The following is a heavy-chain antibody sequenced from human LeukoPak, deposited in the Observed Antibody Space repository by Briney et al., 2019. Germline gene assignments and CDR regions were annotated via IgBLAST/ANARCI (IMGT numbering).Heavy chain of an antibody. CDR3: ARRIPTRERRPYWYFDL. Sequence: GGSLRLSCVASGFTFSSRDWMTWVRPAPGKGLEWVSYISSSGSTIYYADSVKGRFTISRDNAKNSLYLQMNSLRAEDTAVYYCARRIPTRERRPYWYFDLWGRGTLVTVSS. CDR1: GFTFSSRDW. V-gene: IGHV3-48*04. CDR2: ISSSGSTI. D-gene: IGHD1-26*01. J-gene: IGHJ2*01.